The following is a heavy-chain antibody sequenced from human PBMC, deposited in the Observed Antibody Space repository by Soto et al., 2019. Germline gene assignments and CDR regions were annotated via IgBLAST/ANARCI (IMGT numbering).Heavy chain of an antibody. D-gene: IGHD4-17*01. J-gene: IGHJ4*02. V-gene: IGHV1-3*01. CDR3: ARDLERDYGYYAEFGY. CDR1: GYTFTKYA. CDR2: INAGNGNT. Sequence: ASVKVSCKASGYTFTKYAMHWVRQAPGQRLEWMGWINAGNGNTKYSQKFQGRVTITRDTSASTAYMELSTLRSEDTAVYYCARDLERDYGYYAEFGYWGQGTLVTVSS.